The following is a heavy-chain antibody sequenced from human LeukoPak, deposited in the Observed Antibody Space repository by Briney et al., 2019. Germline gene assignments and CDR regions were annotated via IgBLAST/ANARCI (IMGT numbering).Heavy chain of an antibody. CDR3: AKTFEERITMIVAASPPVAFDI. V-gene: IGHV3-23*01. Sequence: PGGSLRLSCAASGFTFSSYAMSWVRQAPGKGLEWVSAISGSGGSTYYADSVKGRFTISRDNSKNTLYLQMNSPRAEDTTVYYCAKTFEERITMIVAASPPVAFDIWGQGTMVTVSS. D-gene: IGHD3-22*01. CDR1: GFTFSSYA. J-gene: IGHJ3*02. CDR2: ISGSGGST.